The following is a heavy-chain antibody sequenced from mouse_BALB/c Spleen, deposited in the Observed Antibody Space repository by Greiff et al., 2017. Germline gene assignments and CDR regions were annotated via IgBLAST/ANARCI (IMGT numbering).Heavy chain of an antibody. CDR1: GFTFSSYT. J-gene: IGHJ2*01. D-gene: IGHD3-3*01. CDR3: TRDRRADY. V-gene: IGHV5-6-4*01. Sequence: EVQLVESGGGLVKPGGSLKLSCAASGFTFSSYTMSWVRQTPEKRLEWVATISSGGSYTYYPDSVKGRFTISRDNAKNTLYLQMSSLKSEDTAMYYCTRDRRADYWGQGTTLTVSS. CDR2: ISSGGSYT.